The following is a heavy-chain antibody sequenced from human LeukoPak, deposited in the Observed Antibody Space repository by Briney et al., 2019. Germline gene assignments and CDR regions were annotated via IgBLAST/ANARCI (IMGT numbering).Heavy chain of an antibody. J-gene: IGHJ5*02. CDR2: ISGSGGST. Sequence: GGSLRLSCAASGFTFSSYAMSWVRQAPGKGLEWVSAISGSGGSTYYADSVKGRFTISRDNSKNTLYLQMNSLRAEDTAVYYCAKVSHYDSRGYYNHWGQGTLVTVSS. V-gene: IGHV3-23*01. CDR1: GFTFSSYA. CDR3: AKVSHYDSRGYYNH. D-gene: IGHD3-22*01.